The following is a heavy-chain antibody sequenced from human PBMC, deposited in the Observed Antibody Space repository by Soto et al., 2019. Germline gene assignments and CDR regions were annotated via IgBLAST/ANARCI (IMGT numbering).Heavy chain of an antibody. CDR2: IVVGSGNT. J-gene: IGHJ6*02. D-gene: IGHD6-6*01. Sequence: SVKVSCKASGFTFTSSAVQWVRQARGQRLEWIGWIVVGSGNTNYAQKFQERVTITRDMSTSTAYMELSSLRSEDTAVYYCAAELEYSSSSGRGNVWGQGTTVTVSS. V-gene: IGHV1-58*01. CDR3: AAELEYSSSSGRGNV. CDR1: GFTFTSSA.